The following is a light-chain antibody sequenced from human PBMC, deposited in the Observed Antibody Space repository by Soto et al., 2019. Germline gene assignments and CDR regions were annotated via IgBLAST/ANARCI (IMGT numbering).Light chain of an antibody. CDR2: ANS. Sequence: QSVLTQPPSASGTPGQRVTISCSGSSSNIGSNTVNWYQQLPGTAPKLLIYANSNRPLGVPDRFSGSESGASASLVITGLQAEDEADYYCQSYDSTVSGYVFGTGTKVTVL. J-gene: IGLJ1*01. CDR3: QSYDSTVSGYV. CDR1: SSNIGSNT. V-gene: IGLV1-40*01.